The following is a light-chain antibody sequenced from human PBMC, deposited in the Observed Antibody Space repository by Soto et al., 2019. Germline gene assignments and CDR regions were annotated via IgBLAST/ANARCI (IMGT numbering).Light chain of an antibody. V-gene: IGKV4-1*01. CDR2: WAS. CDR1: QSVLYSSNNKNY. J-gene: IGKJ4*01. Sequence: DIVMTQSPDSLAVSLGERATINCKSSQSVLYSSNNKNYLAWYQQKPGQPPKLLIYWASTRESGVPDRFSGSGSGTDFTLTISSLQAEDVAVYYCQQYYSTPFTCGGGTKVDIK. CDR3: QQYYSTPFT.